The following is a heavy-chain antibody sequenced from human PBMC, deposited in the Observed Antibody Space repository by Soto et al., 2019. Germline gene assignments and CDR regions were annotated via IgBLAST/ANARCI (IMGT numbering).Heavy chain of an antibody. Sequence: HGESLKISCKGSGYSFTNYWISWVRQMPGKGLEWMGRIDPSDSYTNYSPSFQGHVTISTDKSISTAYLQWSSLKASDTAIYYCASSSRMAHYYYGMDVWGQGTTVTVSS. CDR3: ASSSRMAHYYYGMDV. D-gene: IGHD2-2*01. V-gene: IGHV5-10-1*01. J-gene: IGHJ6*02. CDR1: GYSFTNYW. CDR2: IDPSDSYT.